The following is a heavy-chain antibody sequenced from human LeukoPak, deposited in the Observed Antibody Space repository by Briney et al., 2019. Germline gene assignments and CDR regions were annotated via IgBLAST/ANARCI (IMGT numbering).Heavy chain of an antibody. V-gene: IGHV3-73*01. CDR3: AREEMATMGGFDY. Sequence: GGSLRLSCAASGFTFSGSAMHWVRQASGKGLEWVGRIRSKANSYATAYAASVKGRFTISRDDSKNTTYLQMNSLKTEDTAVYYCAREEMATMGGFDYWGQGTLVTVSS. J-gene: IGHJ4*02. CDR1: GFTFSGSA. CDR2: IRSKANSYAT. D-gene: IGHD5-24*01.